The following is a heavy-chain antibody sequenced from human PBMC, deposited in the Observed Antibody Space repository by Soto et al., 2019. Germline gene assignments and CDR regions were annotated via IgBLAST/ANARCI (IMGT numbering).Heavy chain of an antibody. J-gene: IGHJ4*02. CDR3: AKRDPNDIAARLFDS. CDR1: GFTFSSHP. V-gene: IGHV3-23*01. D-gene: IGHD6-6*01. CDR2: INTGGST. Sequence: XGSLKLSCSASGFTFSSHPMSWVRQAPGKGLDWVSAINTGGSTYYADSVKGRFTISRDNSKNTLFLQMSSLRAEDTAVYYCAKRDPNDIAARLFDSWGQGTLVTVSS.